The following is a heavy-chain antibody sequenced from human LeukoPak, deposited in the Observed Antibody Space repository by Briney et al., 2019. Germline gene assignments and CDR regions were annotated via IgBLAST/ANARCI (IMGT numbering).Heavy chain of an antibody. V-gene: IGHV1-2*06. Sequence: ASVKVSCKASGYTFTGYYMHWVRQAPGQGLEWMGRINPNSGGTNYAQKFQGRVTMTRDTSISTAYMELSRLRSDDTAVYYCAREGWGSSGSYDYWGQGTLVTVSS. J-gene: IGHJ4*02. CDR3: AREGWGSSGSYDY. CDR1: GYTFTGYY. CDR2: INPNSGGT. D-gene: IGHD3-22*01.